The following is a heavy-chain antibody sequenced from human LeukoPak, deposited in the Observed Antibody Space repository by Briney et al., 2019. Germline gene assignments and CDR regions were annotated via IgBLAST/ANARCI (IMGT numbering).Heavy chain of an antibody. CDR3: ARGDPGQRKYYSNWFDP. CDR1: GFTFSSYW. D-gene: IGHD3-10*01. Sequence: GGSLILSCAASGFTFSSYWMSWVRQAPGKGLEWVANIKQDGSEKYYVDSVKGRFTISRDNAKNSLYLQMNSLRAEDTAVYYCARGDPGQRKYYSNWFDPWGQGTVVIVSS. J-gene: IGHJ5*02. CDR2: IKQDGSEK. V-gene: IGHV3-7*03.